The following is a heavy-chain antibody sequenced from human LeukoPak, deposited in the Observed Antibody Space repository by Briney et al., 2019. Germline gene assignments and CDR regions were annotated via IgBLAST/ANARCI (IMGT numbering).Heavy chain of an antibody. V-gene: IGHV4-4*07. D-gene: IGHD6-13*01. CDR2: FFSSGNT. Sequence: SETLSLTCTVSGGSFTSFYWSWIRQPAGKGLEWIGRFFSSGNTNYNPSFKSRATISVDKSKNQFSLKLTSVTAADTAVYYCARGPNSSSWYFDYWGQGTLVTVSS. CDR1: GGSFTSFY. J-gene: IGHJ4*02. CDR3: ARGPNSSSWYFDY.